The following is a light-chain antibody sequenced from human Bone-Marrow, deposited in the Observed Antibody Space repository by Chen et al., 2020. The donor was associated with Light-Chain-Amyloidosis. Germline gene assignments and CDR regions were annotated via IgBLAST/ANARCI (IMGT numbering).Light chain of an antibody. V-gene: IGLV2-11*01. Sequence: QSALTQPRSVSGSPGQSVTMSCTGTSSNLGTYDSISWFQQHPGKAPQLMIYDVFKRPSGVPDRFSGSKSGNSASLTISGLQAEDEANYFCCSYIGNYKFLFGGGTKLTVL. CDR1: SSNLGTYDS. CDR3: CSYIGNYKFL. CDR2: DVF. J-gene: IGLJ2*01.